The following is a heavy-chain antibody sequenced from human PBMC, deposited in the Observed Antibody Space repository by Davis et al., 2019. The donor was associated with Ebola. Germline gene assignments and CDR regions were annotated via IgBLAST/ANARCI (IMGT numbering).Heavy chain of an antibody. D-gene: IGHD6-19*01. J-gene: IGHJ4*02. CDR2: IYDQST. CDR3: ATTQWLREFDN. Sequence: GGSLRLSCTASGFTVSSNHMSWVRQAPGKGLEWVSVIYDQSTAYADAVRGRFIISRDKSNNTLYLEMSSLRVDDTAVYYCATTQWLREFDNWGQGTLVNVSS. V-gene: IGHV3-53*05. CDR1: GFTVSSNH.